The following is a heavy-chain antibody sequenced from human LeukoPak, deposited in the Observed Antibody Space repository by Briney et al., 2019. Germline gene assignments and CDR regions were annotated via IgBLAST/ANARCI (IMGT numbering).Heavy chain of an antibody. CDR2: MNPNSGNT. CDR1: GYTFTSYD. D-gene: IGHD6-13*01. J-gene: IGHJ1*01. V-gene: IGHV1-8*01. Sequence: GASVKVSCKASGYTFTSYDINWVRQATGQGLEWMGWMNPNSGNTGYAQKFQGRVTMTRNTSISTAYMELSRLRSDDTAVYYCARASAAAGNLLHWGQGTLVTVSS. CDR3: ARASAAAGNLLH.